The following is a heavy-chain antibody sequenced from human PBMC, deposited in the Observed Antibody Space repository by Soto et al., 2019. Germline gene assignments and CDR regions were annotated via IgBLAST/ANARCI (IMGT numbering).Heavy chain of an antibody. CDR1: GFTFSSYA. CDR2: ITGNSGST. Sequence: GGSLRLSCAASGFTFSSYAMSWVRQAPGKGLEWVSAITGNSGSTCYADSAKGRFTISRDNARNSLYLQMTSLRVEDTALYYCAKEVAGWFDPWGQGTLVTVSS. D-gene: IGHD3-10*01. J-gene: IGHJ5*02. V-gene: IGHV3-23*01. CDR3: AKEVAGWFDP.